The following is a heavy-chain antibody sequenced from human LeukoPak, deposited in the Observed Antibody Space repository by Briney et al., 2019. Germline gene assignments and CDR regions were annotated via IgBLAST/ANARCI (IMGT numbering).Heavy chain of an antibody. D-gene: IGHD6-6*01. J-gene: IGHJ4*02. V-gene: IGHV3-33*01. CDR1: GFTFSSYG. CDR3: ARESSSSSAGDY. Sequence: GGSLRLSCAASGFTFSSYGMHWVRQAPGKGLEWVAVIWYDGSNKYYADSVKGRFTISRDNSKNTLYLQMNSLRAEDPAVYYCARESSSSSAGDYWGQGTLVTVSS. CDR2: IWYDGSNK.